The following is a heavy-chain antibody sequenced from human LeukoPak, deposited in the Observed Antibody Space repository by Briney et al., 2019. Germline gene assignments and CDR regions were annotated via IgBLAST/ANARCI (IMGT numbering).Heavy chain of an antibody. V-gene: IGHV4-31*03. D-gene: IGHD3-3*01. J-gene: IGHJ6*02. CDR2: IYYSGST. CDR1: GGSISSGGYY. CDR3: ARGSDRYYDFWSGYPYYYGMDV. Sequence: PSETLSLTCTVSGGSISSGGYYWSWIRQHPGKGLEGIGYIYYSGSTYYNPSLKSRVTISVDTSKNQFSLKLSSVTAADTAVYYCARGSDRYYDFWSGYPYYYGMDVWGQGTTVTVSS.